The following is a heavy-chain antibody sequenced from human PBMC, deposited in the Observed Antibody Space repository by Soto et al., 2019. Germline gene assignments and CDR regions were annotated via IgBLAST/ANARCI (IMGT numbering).Heavy chain of an antibody. CDR3: AKGVGAKWVYYGMDV. D-gene: IGHD1-26*01. CDR2: ISYDGSNK. V-gene: IGHV3-30*18. J-gene: IGHJ6*02. Sequence: PGGSLRLSCAASGFTFSSYGMHWVRQAPGKGLEWVAVISYDGSNKYYADSVKGRFTISRDNSKNTLYLQMNSLRAEDTAVYYCAKGVGAKWVYYGMDVWGQGTTVTVSS. CDR1: GFTFSSYG.